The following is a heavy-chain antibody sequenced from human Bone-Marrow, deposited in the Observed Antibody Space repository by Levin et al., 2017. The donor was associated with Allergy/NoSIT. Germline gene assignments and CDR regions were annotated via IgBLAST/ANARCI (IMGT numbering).Heavy chain of an antibody. CDR1: GFTFRTYS. CDR3: ARGIIGDVRVAHKEAFDI. V-gene: IGHV3-21*01. Sequence: GGSLRLSCAASGFTFRTYSINWVRQAPGKGLEWVSSISSSGSDMYYVDSVRGRFTISRDNAKNSLTLQMNSLRAEDTAVYYCARGIIGDVRVAHKEAFDIWGQGTMVSVSS. CDR2: ISSSGSDM. D-gene: IGHD2-8*02. J-gene: IGHJ3*02.